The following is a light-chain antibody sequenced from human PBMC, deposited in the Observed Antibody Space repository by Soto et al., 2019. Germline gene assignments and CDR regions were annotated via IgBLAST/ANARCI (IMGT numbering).Light chain of an antibody. V-gene: IGLV1-51*02. Sequence: QSVLTQPPSVSAAPGQKVTISCSGSASNIGNNYVSWYQQLPGTAPKLLIYENYERPSGIPHRFSGSKSGTSATLGITGLQTGDEADYYCGAWDNSLTGGVFGGGTKLTVL. CDR2: ENY. J-gene: IGLJ2*01. CDR1: ASNIGNNY. CDR3: GAWDNSLTGGV.